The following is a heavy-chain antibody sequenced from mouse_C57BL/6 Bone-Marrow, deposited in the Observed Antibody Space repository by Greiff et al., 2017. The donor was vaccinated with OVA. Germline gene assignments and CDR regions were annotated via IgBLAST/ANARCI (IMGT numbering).Heavy chain of an antibody. CDR1: GYTFTSYW. D-gene: IGHD2-3*01. J-gene: IGHJ3*01. CDR2: IDPSDSYT. V-gene: IGHV1-50*01. CDR3: ARSPDGYPFAY. Sequence: VQLQQPGAELVKPGASVKLSCKASGYTFTSYWMQWVKQRPGQGLEWIGEIDPSDSYTNYNQKFKGKATLTVDTSSSTAYMQLSSLTSEDSAVYYCARSPDGYPFAYWGQGTLVTVSA.